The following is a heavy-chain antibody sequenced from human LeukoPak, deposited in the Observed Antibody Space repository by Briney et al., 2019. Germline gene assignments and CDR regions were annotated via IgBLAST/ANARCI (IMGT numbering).Heavy chain of an antibody. D-gene: IGHD4-17*01. V-gene: IGHV3-30*02. Sequence: PGGSLRLSCAASGFTFSSYGMHWVRQAPGQGLEWVAFIRYDGSNKHYADSVKGRFTISRDNSKNTLYLQMNSLRAEDTAVYYCAIYGDYVVDYFDYWGQGTLVTVSS. CDR2: IRYDGSNK. CDR3: AIYGDYVVDYFDY. CDR1: GFTFSSYG. J-gene: IGHJ4*02.